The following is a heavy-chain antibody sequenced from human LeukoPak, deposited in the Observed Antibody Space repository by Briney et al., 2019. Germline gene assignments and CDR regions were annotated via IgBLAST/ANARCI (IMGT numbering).Heavy chain of an antibody. D-gene: IGHD6-13*01. CDR2: MNPNTDNT. CDR3: ARGGIAAAGNYYYYGMDV. J-gene: IGHJ6*02. Sequence: ASVKVSCKASGYTFNSYDINWVRQATGQGLEWMGWMNPNTDNTGYGERFQGRVTMTRDNSISTAYMELNSLTSEDTAVYYCARGGIAAAGNYYYYGMDVWGQGTTVTVSS. CDR1: GYTFNSYD. V-gene: IGHV1-8*01.